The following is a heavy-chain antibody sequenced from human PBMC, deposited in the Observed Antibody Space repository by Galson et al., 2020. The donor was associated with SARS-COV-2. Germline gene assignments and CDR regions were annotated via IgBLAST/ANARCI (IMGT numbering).Heavy chain of an antibody. CDR1: GYSYTSYW. V-gene: IGHV5-10-1*01. CDR3: ASVDSGSANWFDP. J-gene: IGHJ5*02. D-gene: IGHD3-9*01. CDR2: IDLSDSYI. Sequence: HGESLKISCKGSGYSYTSYWINWVRQMPGKGLEWMGRIDLSDSYINYSPSFRGHVTISADKSISTAYLEWRSLRASDTAMYYCASVDSGSANWFDPWGQGTLVTVSS.